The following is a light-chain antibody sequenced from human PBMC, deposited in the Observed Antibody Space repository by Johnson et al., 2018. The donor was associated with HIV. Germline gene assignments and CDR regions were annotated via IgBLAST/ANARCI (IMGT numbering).Light chain of an antibody. J-gene: IGLJ1*01. V-gene: IGLV1-51*02. CDR2: ENN. CDR1: SSNIGNNY. Sequence: QSVLTQPPSVSAAPGQKVTISCSGSSSNIGNNYVSWYQQLPGTAPKLLIYENNKRPSGIPDRFSGSKSGTSATLGITGLQTGDEADYYGGTWDSSLSADVFGTVTKVTVL. CDR3: GTWDSSLSADV.